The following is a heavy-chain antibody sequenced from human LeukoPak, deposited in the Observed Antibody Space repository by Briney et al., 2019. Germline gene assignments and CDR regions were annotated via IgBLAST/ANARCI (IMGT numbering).Heavy chain of an antibody. J-gene: IGHJ6*03. CDR3: ARRVCPSRVKWFGNSHCYYYMDV. D-gene: IGHD3-10*01. CDR1: GGSFSGYY. Sequence: SETLSLTCAVYGGSFSGYYWSWIRQPPEKGLEWIGEINHSGSTNYNPSLKSRVTISVDTSKNQFSLKLSSVTAADTAVYYCARRVCPSRVKWFGNSHCYYYMDVWGKGTTVTISS. V-gene: IGHV4-34*01. CDR2: INHSGST.